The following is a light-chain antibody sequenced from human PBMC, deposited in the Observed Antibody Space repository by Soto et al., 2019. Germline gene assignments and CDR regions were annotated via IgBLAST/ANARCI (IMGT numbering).Light chain of an antibody. J-gene: IGKJ1*01. V-gene: IGKV1-39*01. CDR3: QESYSTPRCT. Sequence: DIQMTKSPSSLSASVGDRVTITCRASQSISRYLHWYQHKPGKAPKLLIYAASSLQSGVPSRFSGSGSGTDFTLAIRSLQPEDFATYYGQESYSTPRCTFGQGTKVEIK. CDR1: QSISRY. CDR2: AAS.